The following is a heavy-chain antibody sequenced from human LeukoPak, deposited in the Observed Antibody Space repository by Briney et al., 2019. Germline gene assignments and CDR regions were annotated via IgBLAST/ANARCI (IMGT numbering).Heavy chain of an antibody. CDR2: IYYSGST. V-gene: IGHV4-39*01. J-gene: IGHJ4*02. CDR1: RGSISSSSYY. D-gene: IGHD3-16*01. CDR3: ARLDSIQLITY. Sequence: SETLSLTHTVSRGSISSSSYYWGWLRHPPGKGLECIGTIYYSGSTFYHPSLKTRVPISVDTSTDLFSLELSSVTAADTAVYCCARLDSIQLITYWGQGTLVTVSS.